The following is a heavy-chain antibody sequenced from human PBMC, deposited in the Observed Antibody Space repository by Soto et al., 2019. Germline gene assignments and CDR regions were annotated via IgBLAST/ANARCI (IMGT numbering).Heavy chain of an antibody. D-gene: IGHD2-2*01. J-gene: IGHJ4*02. CDR3: AREYCTSARCYGPDY. Sequence: GASVKVSCKASGDTFTTYDISWVRQAPGQGLDWVGWSSSNNGNTNYAQKLQGRVTMTTDSSTSTAYMELMSLRSDDTSVYYCAREYCTSARCYGPDYWGQGTLVTVSS. CDR2: SSSNNGNT. CDR1: GDTFTTYD. V-gene: IGHV1-18*01.